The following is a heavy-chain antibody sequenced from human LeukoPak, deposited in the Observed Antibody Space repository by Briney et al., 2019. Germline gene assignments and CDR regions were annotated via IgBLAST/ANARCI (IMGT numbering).Heavy chain of an antibody. D-gene: IGHD3-3*01. CDR2: IKSKTDGGKI. J-gene: IGHJ6*04. V-gene: IGHV3-15*01. Sequence: GGSLRLSCAASGFTLSNAWMSWVRQATGKGLEWVGRIKSKTDGGKIDYAAPVKGRFTISRDDSKNTLYLQMNSLKTEDTAVYYCTTVLLEWLMDVWGKGTTVTVSS. CDR1: GFTLSNAW. CDR3: TTVLLEWLMDV.